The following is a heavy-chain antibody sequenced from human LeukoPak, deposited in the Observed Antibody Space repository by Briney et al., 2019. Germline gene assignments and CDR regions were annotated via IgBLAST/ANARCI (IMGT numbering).Heavy chain of an antibody. Sequence: SLRLSCAASGFTFSSYAMHWVRQAPGKGLEWVAVISYDGSNKYYADSVKGRFTISRDNSKNTLYLQMNSLRAEDTAVYYCARDGDYGGHVDYWGQGTLVTVSS. CDR2: ISYDGSNK. CDR3: ARDGDYGGHVDY. J-gene: IGHJ4*02. CDR1: GFTFSSYA. V-gene: IGHV3-30-3*01. D-gene: IGHD4-23*01.